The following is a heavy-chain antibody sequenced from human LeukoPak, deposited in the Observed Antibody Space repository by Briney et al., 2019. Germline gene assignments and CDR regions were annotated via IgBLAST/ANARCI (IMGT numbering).Heavy chain of an antibody. D-gene: IGHD5/OR15-5a*01. CDR1: GFTFSTYI. Sequence: GGSLRLSCAASGFTFSTYIMSWVRQAPGKGLECVSGISGSGDSTTYVDSVKGRFTISRDNPKNTLYLQMNSLRAEDTAVYYCALQGRVYGVYWGQGALVTVSS. CDR3: ALQGRVYGVY. V-gene: IGHV3-23*01. CDR2: ISGSGDST. J-gene: IGHJ4*02.